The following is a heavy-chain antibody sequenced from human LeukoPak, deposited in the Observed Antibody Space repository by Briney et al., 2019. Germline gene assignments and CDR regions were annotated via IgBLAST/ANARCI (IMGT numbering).Heavy chain of an antibody. D-gene: IGHD3-22*01. J-gene: IGHJ4*02. V-gene: IGHV3-30-3*01. CDR2: VSHDETEK. Sequence: GGSLRLSCAASGFTFSSYAMHWVRQAPGKGLEWVAVVSHDETEKHYADSVKGRFTIFRDKSKNTVDLQMNSLRVEDTAVYFCASGREYNYDTSGWWGQGALVTVSS. CDR3: ASGREYNYDTSGW. CDR1: GFTFSSYA.